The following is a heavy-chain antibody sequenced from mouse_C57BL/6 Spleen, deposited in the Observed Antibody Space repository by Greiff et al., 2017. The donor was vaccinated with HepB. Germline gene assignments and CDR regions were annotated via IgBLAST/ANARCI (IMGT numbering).Heavy chain of an antibody. V-gene: IGHV1-80*01. CDR1: GYAFSSYW. CDR3: ARRSLITTVVATGYFDY. Sequence: VQLQQSGAELVKPGASVKISCKASGYAFSSYWMNWVKQRPGKGLEWIGQIYPGDGDTNYNGKFKGKATLTADKSSSTAYMQLSSLTSEDSAVYFCARRSLITTVVATGYFDYWGQGTTLTVSS. D-gene: IGHD1-1*01. J-gene: IGHJ2*01. CDR2: IYPGDGDT.